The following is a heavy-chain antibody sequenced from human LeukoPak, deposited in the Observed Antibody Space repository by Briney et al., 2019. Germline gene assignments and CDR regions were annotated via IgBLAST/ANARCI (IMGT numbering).Heavy chain of an antibody. CDR2: ISSSGSTI. CDR3: ARAKPKNMVRGLIMRRESRYYFDY. CDR1: GFTFSTYS. Sequence: GGSLRLSCAASGFTFSTYSMNWVRQAPGKGLEWVSSISSSGSTIYYADSVKGRFTISRDNAKNSLYLQMNSLRAEDTAVYYCARAKPKNMVRGLIMRRESRYYFDYWGQGTLVTVSS. J-gene: IGHJ4*02. D-gene: IGHD3-10*01. V-gene: IGHV3-48*01.